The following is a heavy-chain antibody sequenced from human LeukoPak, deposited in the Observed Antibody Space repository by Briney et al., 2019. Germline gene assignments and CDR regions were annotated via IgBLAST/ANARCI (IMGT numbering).Heavy chain of an antibody. Sequence: GGSLRLPCEASGFTFSGYAMSWVRQAPGKGLEWVSYISSSSSTIYYADSVKGRFTISRDNAKNSLYLQMNSLRAEDTAVYYCARATVTTLDYWGQGTLVTVSS. CDR3: ARATVTTLDY. V-gene: IGHV3-48*01. J-gene: IGHJ4*02. D-gene: IGHD4-17*01. CDR1: GFTFSGYA. CDR2: ISSSSSTI.